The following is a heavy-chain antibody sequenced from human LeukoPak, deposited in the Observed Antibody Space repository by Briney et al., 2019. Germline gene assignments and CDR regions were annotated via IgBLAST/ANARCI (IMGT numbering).Heavy chain of an antibody. CDR1: GYTFTGYY. Sequence: EASVKVSCKASGYTFTGYYMHWVRQAPGHGLEWMGRINPNSGGTNYAQKFQGRVTMTRDTSLSTAYRELSRLRSDDTPVNYCARDSTQRYYYDSSGYYYGVDYWGQGTLVTVSS. CDR2: INPNSGGT. CDR3: ARDSTQRYYYDSSGYYYGVDY. D-gene: IGHD3-22*01. V-gene: IGHV1-2*06. J-gene: IGHJ4*02.